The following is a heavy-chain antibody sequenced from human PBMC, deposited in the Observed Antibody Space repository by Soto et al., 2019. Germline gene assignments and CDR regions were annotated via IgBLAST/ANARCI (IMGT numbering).Heavy chain of an antibody. CDR3: ARDNYGRFDY. J-gene: IGHJ4*02. CDR1: GGSVSSDSYY. Sequence: SETLSLTCTVSGGSVSSDSYYWSWIRQPPGKGLEWIGYIYYSGSTNYNPSLKSRVTISVDTSKNQFSLKLSSVTAADTAVYYCARDNYGRFDYWGQGTLVTGSS. CDR2: IYYSGST. D-gene: IGHD4-17*01. V-gene: IGHV4-61*01.